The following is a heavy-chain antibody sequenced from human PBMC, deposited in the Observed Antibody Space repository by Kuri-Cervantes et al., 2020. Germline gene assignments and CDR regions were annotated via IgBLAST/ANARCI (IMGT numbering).Heavy chain of an antibody. CDR2: IYYSGST. CDR3: ARDRGSSSYLTGDFDY. V-gene: IGHV4-59*12. D-gene: IGHD6-6*01. Sequence: SETLSLTCTDSGGSISSYYWSWIRQPPGKGLEWIGYIYYSGSTNYNPALKSRVTISVDKSKNQFSLKLSSVTAADTAVYYCARDRGSSSYLTGDFDYWGQGTLVTVSS. J-gene: IGHJ4*02. CDR1: GGSISSYY.